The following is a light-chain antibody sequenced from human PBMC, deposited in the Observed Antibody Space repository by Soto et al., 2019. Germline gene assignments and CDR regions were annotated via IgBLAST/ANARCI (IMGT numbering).Light chain of an antibody. CDR3: QQAYTYRT. J-gene: IGKJ1*01. V-gene: IGKV1-6*01. CDR2: GAS. Sequence: AIQMTQSPSSLSASVGDRVTITCRASQGIRNDLGWYQQKPGRAPKLLIYGASSLQSGVPSRFSGSGSGTDFTLTINSLQPEDFATYYCQQAYTYRTFGQGTKVDIK. CDR1: QGIRND.